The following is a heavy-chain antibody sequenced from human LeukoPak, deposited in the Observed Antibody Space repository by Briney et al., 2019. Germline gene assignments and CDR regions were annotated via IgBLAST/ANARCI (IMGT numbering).Heavy chain of an antibody. CDR1: GVSISSSNSY. CDR3: ARDEAAGNPIGDYYYYYYMDV. D-gene: IGHD6-13*01. Sequence: ETLSLTCTVSGVSISSSNSYWGWVRQAPGKGLEWVSSISSSSSYIYYADSVKGRFTISRDNAKNSLYLQMNSLRAEDTAVYYCARDEAAGNPIGDYYYYYYMDVWGKGTTVTVSS. J-gene: IGHJ6*03. CDR2: ISSSSSYI. V-gene: IGHV3-21*01.